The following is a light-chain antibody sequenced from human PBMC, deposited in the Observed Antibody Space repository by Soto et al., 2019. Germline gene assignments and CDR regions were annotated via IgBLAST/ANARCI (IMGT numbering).Light chain of an antibody. V-gene: IGKV1-5*03. CDR2: RAS. J-gene: IGKJ1*01. Sequence: IQMTQSPSTLSASVGDRDTITCRASQNINTWLAWYQKKPGKAPMLQLYRASSLENGVPSRFGGRGSGTQFIFNISSLQPDDSATYYCHQYSSHSTFGQGNNVEIK. CDR3: HQYSSHST. CDR1: QNINTW.